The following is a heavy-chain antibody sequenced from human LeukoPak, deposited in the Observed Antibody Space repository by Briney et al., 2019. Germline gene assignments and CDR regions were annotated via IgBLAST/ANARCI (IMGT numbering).Heavy chain of an antibody. J-gene: IGHJ5*02. D-gene: IGHD4-23*01. CDR3: AIRNGGTSKNWFDP. CDR2: IYYSGST. Sequence: PSETLSLTCSVSGDSISSRDYYWSWIRQPPGKGLEWIGYIYYSGSTSYNPSLKSRVTISVDTSKNQFSLRLSSVTAADTAVYYCAIRNGGTSKNWFDPWGQGTLVTVSS. V-gene: IGHV4-30-4*08. CDR1: GDSISSRDYY.